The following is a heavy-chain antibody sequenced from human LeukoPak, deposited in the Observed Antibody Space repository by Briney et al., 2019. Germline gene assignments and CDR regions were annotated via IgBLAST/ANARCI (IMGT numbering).Heavy chain of an antibody. CDR1: GGSIRSYY. V-gene: IGHV4-59*12. D-gene: IGHD3-22*01. CDR3: AKSNGYGLIDI. Sequence: SETLSLTCTVSGGSIRSYYWSWTRQPPGKGLEWVGNIFYSGSTYYSPSLKSRVTISLDTSRNQFSLKLNSVTAADTAVYYCAKSNGYGLIDIWGQGTMVTVSS. J-gene: IGHJ3*02. CDR2: IFYSGST.